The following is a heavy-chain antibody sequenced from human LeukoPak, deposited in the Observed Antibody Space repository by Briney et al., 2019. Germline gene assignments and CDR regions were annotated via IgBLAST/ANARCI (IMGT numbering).Heavy chain of an antibody. J-gene: IGHJ4*02. CDR3: AKFPGYSYGTIDY. D-gene: IGHD5-18*01. Sequence: GGSLRLSCAASGFTFSSYAMSWVRQAPGKGLEWVSAISSSGGSTYYADSVKGRFTISRDNSKNTLYLQMNGLRAEDTAVYYCAKFPGYSYGTIDYWGQGTLVTVSS. CDR2: ISSSGGST. CDR1: GFTFSSYA. V-gene: IGHV3-23*01.